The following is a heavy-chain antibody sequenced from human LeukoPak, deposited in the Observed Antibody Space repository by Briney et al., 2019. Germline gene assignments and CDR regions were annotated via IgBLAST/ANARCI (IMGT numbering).Heavy chain of an antibody. CDR2: ISAYNGNT. J-gene: IGHJ6*03. CDR1: GYTFTSYG. D-gene: IGHD3-10*01. Sequence: GTSVKVSCKASGYTFTSYGISWVRQAPGQGLEWMGWISAYNGNTNYAQKLQGRVTMITDTSTSTAYMELRSLRSDDTAVYYCAREWGTYGSGSYFYYYYYMDVWGKGTTVTISS. V-gene: IGHV1-18*01. CDR3: AREWGTYGSGSYFYYYYYMDV.